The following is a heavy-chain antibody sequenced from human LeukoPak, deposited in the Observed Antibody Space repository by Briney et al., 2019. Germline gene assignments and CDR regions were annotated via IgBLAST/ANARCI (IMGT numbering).Heavy chain of an antibody. CDR1: GFTFSSYG. V-gene: IGHV3-30*02. D-gene: IGHD4-17*01. Sequence: GGSLRLSCEVSGFTFSSYGMHWVRQAPGKGLEWVAFIRYDGSNKYYADSVKGRFTISRDNSKNTLYLQMNSLRAEDTAVYYCAKLKNGNGDFDYWGQGTLVTVSS. J-gene: IGHJ4*02. CDR2: IRYDGSNK. CDR3: AKLKNGNGDFDY.